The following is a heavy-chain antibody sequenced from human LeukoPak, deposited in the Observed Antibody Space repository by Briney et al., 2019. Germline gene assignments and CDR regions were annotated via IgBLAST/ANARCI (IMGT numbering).Heavy chain of an antibody. Sequence: PGGSLTLPYTVSRFPFCYCDKQWPRQAPEKGLEWVGRSKNKGNSYLTEYAASVRGRFTISRDDSRSSLYLQMNSLKPEDSAVVLWIAKILLWRWLVLDVGGQGTTVTVSS. D-gene: IGHD6-19*01. CDR2: SKNKGNSYLT. CDR1: RFPFCYCD. CDR3: IAKILLWRWLVLDV. J-gene: IGHJ6*02. V-gene: IGHV3-72*01.